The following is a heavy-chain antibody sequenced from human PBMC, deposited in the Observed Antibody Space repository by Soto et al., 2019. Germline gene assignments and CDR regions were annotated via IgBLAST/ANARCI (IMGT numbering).Heavy chain of an antibody. Sequence: QVQLQESGPGLVKPSQTLSLTCTVSGGSISSGGYYWSWIRQHPGKGLEWIGYMYYSGSTYYNPSIKGRVTLSVDTSKNQFSLKLSSVTAADTAVYYCARAGYCSKGVCYTTPLFDYWGQGTLVTVSS. J-gene: IGHJ4*02. CDR3: ARAGYCSKGVCYTTPLFDY. V-gene: IGHV4-31*03. CDR2: MYYSGST. D-gene: IGHD2-8*01. CDR1: GGSISSGGYY.